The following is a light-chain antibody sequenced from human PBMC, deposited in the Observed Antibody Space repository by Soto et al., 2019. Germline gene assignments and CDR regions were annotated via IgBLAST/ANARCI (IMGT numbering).Light chain of an antibody. CDR1: SGHSTYA. CDR2: LNSDGRH. V-gene: IGLV4-69*01. Sequence: QLVLTQSPSASASLGASVKLTCTLSSGHSTYAIAWHQQQPEKGPRYLMKLNSDGRHSKGDGIPDRFSGTSSGAERYLTISSRQSEDEADDYCQTWGTGGDVVFGGGTKVTV. J-gene: IGLJ2*01. CDR3: QTWGTGGDVV.